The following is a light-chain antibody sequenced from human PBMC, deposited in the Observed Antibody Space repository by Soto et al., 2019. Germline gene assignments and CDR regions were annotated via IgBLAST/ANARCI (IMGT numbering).Light chain of an antibody. CDR3: QQANSFPLT. J-gene: IGKJ4*01. CDR2: TGS. V-gene: IGKV1-12*01. Sequence: DIQMTQSPSSVSASVGDRVSITCRASQGISNWLAWYQQKPGRAPKLLIYTGSSLQSGVPSRFSGTGSWPDFTLTISSLQPEDVATYYCQQANSFPLTFGGGTKVEIK. CDR1: QGISNW.